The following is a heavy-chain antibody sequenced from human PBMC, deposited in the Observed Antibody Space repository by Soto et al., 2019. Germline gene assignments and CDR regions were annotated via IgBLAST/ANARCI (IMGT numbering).Heavy chain of an antibody. D-gene: IGHD6-25*01. V-gene: IGHV2-5*02. CDR3: EPYSSACSFDY. J-gene: IGHJ4*02. CDR1: GFSLSTSGMG. Sequence: QITLKESGPTLVKHTQTLTLTCTFSGFSLSTSGMGVGWIRQPPGKALEWLALIYWDDDKRYSPSLKNRLTITQDTSKNQVVLTMTIMNPVDTATYYCEPYSSACSFDYWGQGTLVTVSS. CDR2: IYWDDDK.